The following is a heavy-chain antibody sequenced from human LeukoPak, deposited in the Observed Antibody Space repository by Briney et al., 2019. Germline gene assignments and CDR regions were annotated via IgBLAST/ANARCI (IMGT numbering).Heavy chain of an antibody. CDR1: GGSISNYY. V-gene: IGHV4-59*08. CDR3: ARLEGYFDY. J-gene: IGHJ4*02. Sequence: ASETLSLTCTVSGGSISNYYWSWIRQPPGKGLEWIGYIYYSGSTNYNPSLKSRVTISVDTSKNQFSLKLSSVTAADTAVYYCARLEGYFDYWGQGTLVTVSS. CDR2: IYYSGST.